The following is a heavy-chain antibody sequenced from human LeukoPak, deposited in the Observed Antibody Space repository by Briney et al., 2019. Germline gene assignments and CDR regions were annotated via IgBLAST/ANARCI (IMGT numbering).Heavy chain of an antibody. V-gene: IGHV3-30*18. CDR3: AKDAGGLDY. Sequence: GGSLRLSCAASGFTFSSYAMSWVRQAPGKGLEWVAVISYDGSNKYYADSVKGRFTISRDNSKNTLYLQMNSLRAEDTAVYYCAKDAGGLDYWGQGTLVTVSS. D-gene: IGHD3-10*01. CDR2: ISYDGSNK. J-gene: IGHJ4*02. CDR1: GFTFSSYA.